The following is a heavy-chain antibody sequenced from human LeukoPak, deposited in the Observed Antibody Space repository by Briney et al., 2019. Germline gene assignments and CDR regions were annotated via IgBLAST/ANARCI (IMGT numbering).Heavy chain of an antibody. J-gene: IGHJ6*02. CDR2: TYYTGST. V-gene: IGHV4-59*08. CDR3: ARHRPICGGDCYAGANYYYYYDMDV. CDR1: GGSISTYY. D-gene: IGHD2-21*02. Sequence: SETLSLTCTVSGGSISTYYWSWIRQPPGKGLEWIGYTYYTGSTNYNPSLKSRVTISVDTSKNQFSLKLTSVTAADTAVYYCARHRPICGGDCYAGANYYYYYDMDVWGQGTTVTVSS.